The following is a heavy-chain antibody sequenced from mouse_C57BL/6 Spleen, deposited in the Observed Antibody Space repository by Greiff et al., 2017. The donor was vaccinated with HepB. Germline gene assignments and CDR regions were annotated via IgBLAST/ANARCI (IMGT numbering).Heavy chain of an antibody. CDR3: ARSEDYDGSKDY. CDR2: INPNNGGT. J-gene: IGHJ2*01. Sequence: VQLQQSGPELVKPGASVKISCTASGYTFTDYYMNWVKQSHGKSLEWIGDINPNNGGTSYNQKFKGKATLTVDKSSSTAYMERRSLTSEDSAVYYGARSEDYDGSKDYWGQGTTLTVSS. V-gene: IGHV1-26*01. D-gene: IGHD1-1*01. CDR1: GYTFTDYY.